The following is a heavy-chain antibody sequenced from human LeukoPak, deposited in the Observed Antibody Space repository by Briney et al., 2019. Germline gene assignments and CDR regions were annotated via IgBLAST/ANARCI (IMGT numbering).Heavy chain of an antibody. D-gene: IGHD3-9*01. CDR3: ARAPDYDILTGYSDDAFDI. Sequence: SETLSLTCTVSGGSISSYYWSWIRQPPGKGLEWIGYICYGRSTNYNPSLKSRVTISVDTSKNQFSLKLSSVTAADTAVYYCARAPDYDILTGYSDDAFDIWGQGTMVTVS. CDR1: GGSISSYY. V-gene: IGHV4-59*01. J-gene: IGHJ3*02. CDR2: ICYGRST.